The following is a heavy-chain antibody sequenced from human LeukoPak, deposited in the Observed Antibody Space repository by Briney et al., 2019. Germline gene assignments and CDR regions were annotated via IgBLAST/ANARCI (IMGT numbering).Heavy chain of an antibody. Sequence: GGSLRLSCAASGFTFSSYAMNWVRQGPGRGLEWVSGVSGSGGSTYYADSVKGRFTISRDNSKNTLYLQMNSLRAEDTAVYYCAKARQEYYFDYWGQGTLVTVSS. CDR3: AKARQEYYFDY. J-gene: IGHJ4*02. V-gene: IGHV3-23*01. CDR1: GFTFSSYA. CDR2: VSGSGGST.